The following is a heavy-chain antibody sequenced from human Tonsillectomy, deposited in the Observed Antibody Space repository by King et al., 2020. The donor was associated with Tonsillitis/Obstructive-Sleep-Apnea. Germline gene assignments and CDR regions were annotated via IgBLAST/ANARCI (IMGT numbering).Heavy chain of an antibody. CDR1: GGSISSYY. V-gene: IGHV4-59*03. J-gene: IGHJ4*02. CDR2: IHSSGRT. D-gene: IGHD6-6*01. Sequence: QVQLQESGPGLVKPSETLSLTCTVSGGSISSYYWNWMRQPPGKGPEWIGNIHSSGRTSYNPSLKSRVTMSVDTSKNQFSLHLTSVTAADTAVYFCARYISSGLYYWGRGTLVTVSS. CDR3: ARYISSGLYY.